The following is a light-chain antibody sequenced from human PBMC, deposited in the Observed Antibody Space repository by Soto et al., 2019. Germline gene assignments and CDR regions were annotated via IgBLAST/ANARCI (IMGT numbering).Light chain of an antibody. CDR2: DAS. V-gene: IGKV3-20*01. Sequence: EIVLTQSPATLSLSPGERATLSCRASQSVGNNYLVWYQPNPGQPPRFLIYDASTRATGIPDRFSGSGSGTDFTLTLSRRETEDFAVYYCQQYGSTPLTFGGGTKVEIK. J-gene: IGKJ4*01. CDR3: QQYGSTPLT. CDR1: QSVGNNY.